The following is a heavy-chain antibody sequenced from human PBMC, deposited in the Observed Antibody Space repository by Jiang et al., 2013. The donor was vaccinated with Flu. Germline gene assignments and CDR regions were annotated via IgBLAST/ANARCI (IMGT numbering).Heavy chain of an antibody. D-gene: IGHD5-18*01. CDR3: ARRKEYSYGSAWFDP. CDR1: GYSFTSYW. CDR2: IDPSDSYT. V-gene: IGHV5-10-1*01. J-gene: IGHJ5*02. Sequence: EVKKPGESLRISCKGSGYSFTSYWISWVRQMPGKGLEWMGRIDPSDSYTHYSPSFQGHVTISSDKSINTAYLQWSSLRASDTAMYYCARRKEYSYGSAWFDPWGQGTLVTVSS.